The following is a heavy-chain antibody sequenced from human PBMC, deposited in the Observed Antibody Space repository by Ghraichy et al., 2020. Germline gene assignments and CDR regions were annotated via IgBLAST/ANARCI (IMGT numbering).Heavy chain of an antibody. D-gene: IGHD2-15*01. CDR2: IYYSGST. V-gene: IGHV4-59*01. J-gene: IGHJ6*02. CDR1: GGSISSYY. CDR3: AREPLPPYCSGGSCYSLDYYYGMDV. Sequence: SETLSLTCTVSGGSISSYYWSWIRQPPGKGLEWIGYIYYSGSTNYNPSLKSRVTISVDTSKNQFSLKLSSVTAADTAVYYCAREPLPPYCSGGSCYSLDYYYGMDVWGQGTTVTVSS.